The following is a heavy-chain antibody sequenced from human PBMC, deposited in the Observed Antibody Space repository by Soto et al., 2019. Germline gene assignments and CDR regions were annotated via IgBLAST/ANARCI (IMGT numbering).Heavy chain of an antibody. V-gene: IGHV1-18*01. CDR2: ISAYNGNT. D-gene: IGHD2-2*01. J-gene: IGHJ4*01. CDR1: GYTFTSYG. CDR3: ARVGERCSSTSCYPANFDY. Sequence: QVPLVQSGAEVKKPGASVKVSCKASGYTFTSYGISWVRQAPGQGLEWMGWISAYNGNTNYAQKLQGRVTMTTDTSTSTAYMELRSLRSDDTAVYYCARVGERCSSTSCYPANFDYWGHAPLVTVSS.